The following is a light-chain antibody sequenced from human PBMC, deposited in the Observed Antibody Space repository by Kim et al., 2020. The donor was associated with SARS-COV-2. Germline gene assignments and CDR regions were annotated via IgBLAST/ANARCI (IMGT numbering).Light chain of an antibody. V-gene: IGLV2-8*01. CDR2: EVS. CDR1: SSDVGGYNY. J-gene: IGLJ1*01. Sequence: QSALTQPPSASGSPGQSVTISCTGTSSDVGGYNYVSWYQQHPGKAPKLMIYEVSKRPSGVPDRFSGSKSGNTASLTVSGLQAEDEAEYYCSSYAGKVFGTGTKVTVL. CDR3: SSYAGKV.